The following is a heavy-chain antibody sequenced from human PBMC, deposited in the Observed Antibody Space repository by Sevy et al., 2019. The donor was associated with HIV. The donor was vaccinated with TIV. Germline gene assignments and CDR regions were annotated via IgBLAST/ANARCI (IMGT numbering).Heavy chain of an antibody. Sequence: SESLSLICTVSGGSISGSNYYWGWIRQPPGDGLEWIGSIDFSGSAYNNPSLNSRVAISVDTSKNQFSLRLSSVTAADTAVHYCARQDIIVSSSPRSKTLHYWGQGTSVTVSS. CDR2: IDFSGSA. CDR3: ARQDIIVSSSPRSKTLHY. V-gene: IGHV4-39*01. D-gene: IGHD2-2*01. CDR1: GGSISGSNYY. J-gene: IGHJ4*02.